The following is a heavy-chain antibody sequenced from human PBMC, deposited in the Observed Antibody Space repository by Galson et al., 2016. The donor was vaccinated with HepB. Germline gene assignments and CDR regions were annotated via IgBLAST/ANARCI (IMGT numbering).Heavy chain of an antibody. D-gene: IGHD2-21*01. CDR3: ARDCFRQTGALDI. CDR1: GFTFSSYG. Sequence: SLRLSCAASGFTFSSYGMNWVRQAPGQGLEWVSSISSSSSYINYADSVKGRFNISRDNDKNSLNLQMTSLRAEDTAVYYCARDCFRQTGALDIWGQGTMFTVSS. CDR2: ISSSSSYI. J-gene: IGHJ3*02. V-gene: IGHV3-21*01.